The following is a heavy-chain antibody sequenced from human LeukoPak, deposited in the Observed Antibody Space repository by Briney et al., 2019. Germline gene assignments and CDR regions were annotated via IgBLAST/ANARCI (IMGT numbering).Heavy chain of an antibody. CDR2: ISYDGSNK. D-gene: IGHD5-18*01. CDR3: ARAHSGYTYGYCY. CDR1: GFTFSGYP. V-gene: IGHV3-30-3*01. J-gene: IGHJ4*02. Sequence: PGKSLRLSCAASGFTFSGYPIHWVRQAPGKGLEWVAVISYDGSNKYYADSVKGRFTISRDNSKNTLYLQMNSLRAEDTAVYYCARAHSGYTYGYCYWGQGTLVTVSS.